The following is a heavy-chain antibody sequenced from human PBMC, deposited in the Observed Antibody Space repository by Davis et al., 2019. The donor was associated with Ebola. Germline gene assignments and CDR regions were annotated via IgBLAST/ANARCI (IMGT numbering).Heavy chain of an antibody. J-gene: IGHJ6*02. CDR2: INPSGGST. V-gene: IGHV1-46*01. D-gene: IGHD3-10*01. CDR1: GYTFTSYY. CDR3: ARDRDGSRILGWYYYGMDV. Sequence: ASVKVSCKASGYTFTSYYMHWVRQAPGQGLEWMGIINPSGGSTSYAQKFQGRVTMTRDTSTSTVYMELSSLRSEDTAVYYCARDRDGSRILGWYYYGMDVWGQGTTVTVSS.